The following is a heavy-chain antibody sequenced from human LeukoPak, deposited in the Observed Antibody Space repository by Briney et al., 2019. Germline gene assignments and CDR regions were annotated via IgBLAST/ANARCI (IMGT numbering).Heavy chain of an antibody. CDR3: AKAGDTAMVSSHGMDV. D-gene: IGHD5-18*01. CDR2: ISYDGSNK. V-gene: IGHV3-30*18. J-gene: IGHJ6*02. CDR1: GFTFSSYG. Sequence: PGGSLRLSCAASGFTFSSYGMHWVRQAPGKGLEWVAVISYDGSNKYYADSVKGRFTISRDNSKNTLYLQMNSLRAEDTAVYYCAKAGDTAMVSSHGMDVWGQGTTVTVSS.